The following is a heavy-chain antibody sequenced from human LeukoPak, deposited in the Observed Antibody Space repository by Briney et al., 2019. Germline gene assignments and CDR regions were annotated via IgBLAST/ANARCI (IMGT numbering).Heavy chain of an antibody. J-gene: IGHJ6*03. CDR2: MNPNSGNT. V-gene: IGHV1-8*01. Sequence: ASVKVSCKASGYTFTSYDINWVRQATGQGLEWVGWMNPNSGNTGYAQKFQDRVTMTRNTSISTAYMELSSLRSEDTAVYYCARGAYSSSFYYYYMDVWGKGTTVTVSS. CDR1: GYTFTSYD. D-gene: IGHD6-13*01. CDR3: ARGAYSSSFYYYYMDV.